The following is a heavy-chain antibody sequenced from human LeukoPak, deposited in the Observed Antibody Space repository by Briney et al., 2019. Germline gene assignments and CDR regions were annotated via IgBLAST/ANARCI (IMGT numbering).Heavy chain of an antibody. CDR2: IKADGTVK. CDR1: GFSFSTFW. Sequence: GGSLRLSCEASGFSFSTFWMTWVRQAPGKGLEWVANIKADGTVKHSLDSMEGRFTISRDNARSSLYLQTNSLRAEDTAVYYCVRDTNYYENSGGRNVYYDALDIWGHGTMVTVSS. V-gene: IGHV3-7*01. CDR3: VRDTNYYENSGGRNVYYDALDI. J-gene: IGHJ3*02. D-gene: IGHD3-22*01.